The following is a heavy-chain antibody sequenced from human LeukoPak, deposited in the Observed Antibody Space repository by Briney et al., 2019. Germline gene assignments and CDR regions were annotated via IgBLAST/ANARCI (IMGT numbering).Heavy chain of an antibody. D-gene: IGHD2-2*01. CDR1: GFTFSSYA. V-gene: IGHV3-23*01. CDR2: ISGSGGST. CDR3: AKKLGYCSSTSCYPWFDP. J-gene: IGHJ5*02. Sequence: TGGSLRLSCAASGFTFSSYAMSWVRQAPGKGLEWVSAISGSGGSTYYADSVKGRFTISRDNSKNTLYLQMNSLRAEDTAVYYCAKKLGYCSSTSCYPWFDPWGQGTRVTVSS.